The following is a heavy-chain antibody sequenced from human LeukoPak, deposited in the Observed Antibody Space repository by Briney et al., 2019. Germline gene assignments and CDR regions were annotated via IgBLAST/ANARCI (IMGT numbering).Heavy chain of an antibody. CDR2: IRSKANSYAT. J-gene: IGHJ6*03. CDR1: GFTFSGSA. Sequence: GGSLRLSCAASGFTFSGSAMHWVRQASGKGLEWVGRIRSKANSYATAYAASVKGRFTISRDDSKNTAYLQMNSLKTEDTAVYYCTRSGRITPSHYYYYYMDVWRKGTTVTVS. V-gene: IGHV3-73*01. CDR3: TRSGRITPSHYYYYYMDV. D-gene: IGHD1-26*01.